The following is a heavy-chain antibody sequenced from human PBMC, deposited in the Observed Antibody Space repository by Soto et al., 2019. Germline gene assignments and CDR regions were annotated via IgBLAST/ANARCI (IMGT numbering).Heavy chain of an antibody. CDR2: MNPNSGNT. D-gene: IGHD6-13*01. CDR1: GYTFTSYD. V-gene: IGHV1-8*01. CDR3: ARRGYSSSWYYYYYYGMDV. J-gene: IGHJ6*02. Sequence: VKVSCKASGYTFTSYDINWVRQATGQGLEWMGWMNPNSGNTGYAQKFQGRVTMTRNTSISTAYMELSSLRSEDTAVYYCARRGYSSSWYYYYYYGMDVWGQGTTVTVSS.